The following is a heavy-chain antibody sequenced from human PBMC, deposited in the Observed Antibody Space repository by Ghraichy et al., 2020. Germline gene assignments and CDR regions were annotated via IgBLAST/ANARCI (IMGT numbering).Heavy chain of an antibody. V-gene: IGHV1-24*01. CDR1: GYTLTELS. CDR3: ATVVSRTYYDFSRYYYYMDV. Sequence: ASVKVSCKVSGYTLTELSMHWVRQALGKGLEWMGGFDPEDGETIYAQKFQGRVTMTEDTSTDTAYMELSSLRSEDTAVYYCATVVSRTYYDFSRYYYYMDVWGKGTTVTVSS. J-gene: IGHJ6*03. D-gene: IGHD3-3*01. CDR2: FDPEDGET.